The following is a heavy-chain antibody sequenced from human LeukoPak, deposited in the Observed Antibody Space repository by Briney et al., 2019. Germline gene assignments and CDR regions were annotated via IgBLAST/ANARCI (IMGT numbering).Heavy chain of an antibody. CDR2: VRYDGIHK. Sequence: PGGSLRLSCAASGFIFSSYGMHWVRQAPGKGLEWVTFVRYDGIHKYYADSVKGRFTISRDNSKNTLYLQMNSLRAEDTAVYYCARGTYGDYAVLPVRGIDYWGQGTLVTVSS. D-gene: IGHD4-17*01. CDR1: GFIFSSYG. CDR3: ARGTYGDYAVLPVRGIDY. J-gene: IGHJ4*02. V-gene: IGHV3-30*02.